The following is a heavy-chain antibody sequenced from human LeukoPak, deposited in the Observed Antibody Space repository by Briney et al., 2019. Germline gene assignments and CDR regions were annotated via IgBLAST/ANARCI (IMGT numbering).Heavy chain of an antibody. J-gene: IGHJ4*02. CDR1: GFTVSSNY. V-gene: IGHV3-53*01. Sequence: GGSLRLSCAASGFTVSSNYMSWVRQAPGKGLEWVSVIYSGGSTYYADSVKGRFTISRDNSKNTLYLQMNSLRAEDTAVYYCAREEKWELRGFDHWGQGTLVTVSS. CDR2: IYSGGST. CDR3: AREEKWELRGFDH. D-gene: IGHD1-26*01.